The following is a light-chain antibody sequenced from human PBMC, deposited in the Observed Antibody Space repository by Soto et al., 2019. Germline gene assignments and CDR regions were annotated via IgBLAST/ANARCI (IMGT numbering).Light chain of an antibody. V-gene: IGKV3-20*01. CDR3: QQYGSSPST. CDR1: QSVFKNY. J-gene: IGKJ4*01. Sequence: EIVLTQSPGTLSLSPGERATLSCRASQSVFKNYLAWYQQKPGQAPRLLIYGASTRAAGISDRFSGSGSGTDFTLTVNRLEPADLAVYYCQQYGSSPSTFGGGTKVEIK. CDR2: GAS.